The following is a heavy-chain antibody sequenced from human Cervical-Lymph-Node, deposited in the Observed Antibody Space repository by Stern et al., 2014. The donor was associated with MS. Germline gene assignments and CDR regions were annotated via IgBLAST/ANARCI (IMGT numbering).Heavy chain of an antibody. CDR1: GFSFSDSA. CDR2: IRTRPNNYAT. Sequence: EVQLEESGGGLVQPGGSLKVSCAASGFSFSDSAIHWVRQAPGKGLEWLCRIRTRPNNYATKTAVSVRDRFTFSRDDSKNMAYLQMDSLKTEDTAVYYCTREPPFDWGQGTLVTVSS. J-gene: IGHJ4*02. D-gene: IGHD1-14*01. V-gene: IGHV3-73*01. CDR3: TREPPFD.